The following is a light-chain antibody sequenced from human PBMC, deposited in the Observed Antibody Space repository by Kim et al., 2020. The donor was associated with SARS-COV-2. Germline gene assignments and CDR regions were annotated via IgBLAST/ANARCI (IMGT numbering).Light chain of an antibody. CDR2: EVS. V-gene: IGLV2-8*01. J-gene: IGLJ3*02. CDR1: SSDVGGYNF. CDR3: SSYAGDNRWV. Sequence: GQSVTISCPGTSSDVGGYNFVSWYQQHPGKAPKLVIYEVSKRPSGVPDRFSGSKSGNTASLTVSGLQSEDEADYYCSSYAGDNRWVFGGGTQLTVL.